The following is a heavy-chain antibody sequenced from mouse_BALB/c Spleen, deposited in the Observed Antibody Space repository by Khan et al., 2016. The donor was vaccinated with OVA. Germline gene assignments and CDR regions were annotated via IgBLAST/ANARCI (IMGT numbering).Heavy chain of an antibody. Sequence: EVQLQESGPGLVKPSQSLSLTCTVTGYSITSGYGWNWIRQFPGNKLEWMGYISYSGSTNYNPSLKSRISINRATSKNQFFLQLKSVTTEDTATYYCARTARIKYWGQGTTLTVSS. CDR1: GYSITSGYG. CDR2: ISYSGST. J-gene: IGHJ2*01. V-gene: IGHV3-2*02. D-gene: IGHD1-2*01. CDR3: ARTARIKY.